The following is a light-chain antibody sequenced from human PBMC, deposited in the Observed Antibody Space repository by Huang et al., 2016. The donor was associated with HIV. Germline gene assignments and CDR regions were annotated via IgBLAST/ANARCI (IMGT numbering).Light chain of an antibody. J-gene: IGKJ1*01. CDR1: QSVSRSF. V-gene: IGKV3-20*01. Sequence: EIVLTQSPGSLSLCPGERATLSCRASQSVSRSFLAWYQQKSGQAPRLLIHGASTRATGIPDRFSGSGSGTDFTLTISRLEPEDFAVYYCQQYGSSSWAFGQGTKVEIK. CDR2: GAS. CDR3: QQYGSSSWA.